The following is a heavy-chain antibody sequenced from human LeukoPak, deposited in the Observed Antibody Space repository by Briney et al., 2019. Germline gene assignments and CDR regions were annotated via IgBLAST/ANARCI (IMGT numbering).Heavy chain of an antibody. CDR1: GFTFRSYS. Sequence: PGGSLRLSCAASGFTFRSYSMNWVRQAPGKGLEWVSSIISSGTYVYYADSVKGRFTISRDNSKNPLYLQMNSLRTEDTALYYCAKAYDYVWGSYLYWGQGTLVTVSS. D-gene: IGHD3-16*02. V-gene: IGHV3-21*04. CDR2: IISSGTYV. CDR3: AKAYDYVWGSYLY. J-gene: IGHJ4*02.